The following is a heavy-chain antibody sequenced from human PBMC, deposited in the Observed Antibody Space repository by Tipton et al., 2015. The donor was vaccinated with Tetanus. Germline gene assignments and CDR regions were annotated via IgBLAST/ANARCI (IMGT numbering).Heavy chain of an antibody. CDR3: ARAYGRGSYFDSPSY. CDR1: GFTFSSYG. J-gene: IGHJ4*02. CDR2: ISYDGSNK. Sequence: SLRLSCAASGFTFSSYGMHWVRQAPGKGLEWVAVISYDGSNKYYADSVKGRFTISRDNSKNTLCLQMNSLRAEDTAVYYCARAYGRGSYFDSPSYWGQGTLVTVSS. V-gene: IGHV3-30*03. D-gene: IGHD1-26*01.